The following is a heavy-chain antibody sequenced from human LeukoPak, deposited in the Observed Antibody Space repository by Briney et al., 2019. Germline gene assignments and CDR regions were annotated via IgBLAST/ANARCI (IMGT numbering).Heavy chain of an antibody. CDR2: IYYSGST. J-gene: IGHJ4*02. CDR1: SGSISSYY. Sequence: SETLSLTCTVSSGSISSYYWSWIRQPPGKGLEWIGYIYYSGSTNYNPSLKSRVTISVDTSKNQFSLKLSSVTAADTAVYYCARGANWGSPDYWGQGTLVTVSS. D-gene: IGHD7-27*01. CDR3: ARGANWGSPDY. V-gene: IGHV4-59*01.